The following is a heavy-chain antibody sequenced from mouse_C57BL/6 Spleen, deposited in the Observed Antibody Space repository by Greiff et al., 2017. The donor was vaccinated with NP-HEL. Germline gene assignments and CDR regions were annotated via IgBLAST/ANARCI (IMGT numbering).Heavy chain of an antibody. CDR3: ARHSYYYGSSSYWYFDV. D-gene: IGHD1-1*01. CDR1: GFTFSSYG. V-gene: IGHV5-6*01. CDR2: ISSGGSYT. Sequence: EVKLVESGGDLVKPGGSLKLSCAASGFTFSSYGMSWVRQTPDKRLEWVATISSGGSYTYYPDSVKGRFTISRDNAKNTLYLQMSSLKSEDTAMYYCARHSYYYGSSSYWYFDVWGTGTTVTVSS. J-gene: IGHJ1*03.